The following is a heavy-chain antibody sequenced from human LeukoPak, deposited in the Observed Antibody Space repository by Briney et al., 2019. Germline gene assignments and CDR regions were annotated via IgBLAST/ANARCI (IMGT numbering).Heavy chain of an antibody. V-gene: IGHV4-59*12. CDR3: ARGVRQRGYYIGYYFDY. D-gene: IGHD3-22*01. CDR2: LYYSGSI. CDR1: GGSISSYY. J-gene: IGHJ4*02. Sequence: PSETLSLTCKVSGGSISSYYWSWIRQPPGKGLEWIGYLYYSGSIYYNPSLKSRVTISVDTSKNHFSLRLSSVTAADTAVYYCARGVRQRGYYIGYYFDYWGQGTLVTVSS.